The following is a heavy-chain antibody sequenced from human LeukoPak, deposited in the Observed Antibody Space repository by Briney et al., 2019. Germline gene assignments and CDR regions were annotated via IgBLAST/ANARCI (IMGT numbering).Heavy chain of an antibody. D-gene: IGHD3-22*01. J-gene: IGHJ4*02. CDR1: GYTFTSYD. CDR3: ARVPQYYYDSSGYYYVNGYFDY. Sequence: GASVKVSCKASGYTFTSYDINWLRQATGQGLEWMGWMNPNSGNTGYAQKFQGRVTMTRNTSISTAYMELSSLRSEDTAVYYCARVPQYYYDSSGYYYVNGYFDYWGQGTLVTVSS. V-gene: IGHV1-8*01. CDR2: MNPNSGNT.